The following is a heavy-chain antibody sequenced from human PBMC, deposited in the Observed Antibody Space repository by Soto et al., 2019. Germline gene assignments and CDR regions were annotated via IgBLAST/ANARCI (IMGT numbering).Heavy chain of an antibody. CDR3: ARDGPPGIAAAGPYYYYYGMDV. CDR2: IWYDGSNK. Sequence: QVQLVESGGGVVQPGRSLRLSCAASGFTFSSYGMHWVRQAPGKGLEWVAVIWYDGSNKYYADSVKGRFTISRDNSKNTLYLQMNSLRAEDTAVYYCARDGPPGIAAAGPYYYYYGMDVWGQGTTVTVSS. V-gene: IGHV3-33*01. CDR1: GFTFSSYG. J-gene: IGHJ6*02. D-gene: IGHD6-13*01.